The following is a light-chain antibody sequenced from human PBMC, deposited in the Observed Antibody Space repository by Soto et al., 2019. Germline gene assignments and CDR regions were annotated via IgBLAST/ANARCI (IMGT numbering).Light chain of an antibody. Sequence: QSFLTQPPSASGTPGQRVTIACSGSSSNIGSNYVYWYQQLPGTAPKLLIYSNNQRPSGVPDRFSGSKSGTSASLAISGLRSEDEADYYCAAWDDSLSGFYVFGTGTKVTVL. J-gene: IGLJ1*01. CDR1: SSNIGSNY. CDR3: AAWDDSLSGFYV. V-gene: IGLV1-47*02. CDR2: SNN.